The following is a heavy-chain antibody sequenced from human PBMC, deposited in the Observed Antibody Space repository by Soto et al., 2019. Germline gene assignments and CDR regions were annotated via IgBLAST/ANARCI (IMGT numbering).Heavy chain of an antibody. Sequence: GASVKVSCKASGYIFTSYGFNWVRRAPGQGLEWMGWISAYNENTNYAQKLQGRVTMTTDTSTSTAYMELRSLRSDDTAVYYCARDDGYNLGYWGQGTLVTVSS. D-gene: IGHD5-12*01. CDR1: GYIFTSYG. CDR2: ISAYNENT. CDR3: ARDDGYNLGY. V-gene: IGHV1-18*04. J-gene: IGHJ4*02.